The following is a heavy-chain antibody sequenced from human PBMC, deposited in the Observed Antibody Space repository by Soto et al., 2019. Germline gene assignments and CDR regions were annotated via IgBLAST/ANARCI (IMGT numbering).Heavy chain of an antibody. V-gene: IGHV3-23*01. CDR1: GFTFSSYA. CDR2: ISGSGDTT. CDR3: AKDMKYNWNDDAY. Sequence: EVQLLESGGGLVQPGGSLRLSCAGSGFTFSSYAMSWVRQAPGKGLEWVSAISGSGDTTYYADSVKGRFTISRDNSKNTLYLQMNSLRVEDTAVYYCAKDMKYNWNDDAYWGHGILVTVSS. J-gene: IGHJ4*01. D-gene: IGHD1-20*01.